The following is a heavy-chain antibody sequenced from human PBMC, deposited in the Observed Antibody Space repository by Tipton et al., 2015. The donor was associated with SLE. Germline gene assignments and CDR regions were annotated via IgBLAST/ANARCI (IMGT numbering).Heavy chain of an antibody. D-gene: IGHD4-17*01. J-gene: IGHJ4*02. CDR1: GFTFSSYG. Sequence: SLRLSCAASGFTFSSYGMHWVRQAPGKGLEWVAVISYDGTNKYYADSVKGRFTISRDNSKNTLYLQMNSLRAEDTAVYYCAKDRSPDYGDYVAFDYWGQGTLVTVSS. CDR2: ISYDGTNK. V-gene: IGHV3-30*18. CDR3: AKDRSPDYGDYVAFDY.